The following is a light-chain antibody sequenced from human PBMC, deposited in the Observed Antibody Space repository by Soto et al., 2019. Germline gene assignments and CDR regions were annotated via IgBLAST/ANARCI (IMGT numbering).Light chain of an antibody. V-gene: IGKV1-33*01. Sequence: DLQMTQSPSSLSASVGDRVTITCRASQDISNHLNWYQQKSGKAPKLLIYDAFNLETGVPSRFSGSGSGTDFTFTISSLRPEDIAAYYCQQSDELPLTFGGGTKVEIK. CDR3: QQSDELPLT. CDR2: DAF. CDR1: QDISNH. J-gene: IGKJ4*01.